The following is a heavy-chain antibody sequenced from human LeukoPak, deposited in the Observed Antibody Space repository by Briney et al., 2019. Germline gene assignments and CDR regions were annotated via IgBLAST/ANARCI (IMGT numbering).Heavy chain of an antibody. CDR1: GFTFSNYG. CDR2: IRYDGSIK. V-gene: IGHV3-30*02. J-gene: IGHJ6*03. CDR3: AKDTVKVSTIRRVPHYMDV. Sequence: GGSLRLSCAASGFTFSNYGMHWVRQAPGKGLEWVAFIRYDGSIKYYADSVKGRFTTSRDNSKNTLYLQMNSLRAEDTAVYYCAKDTVKVSTIRRVPHYMDVWGKGTTVTISS. D-gene: IGHD5/OR15-5a*01.